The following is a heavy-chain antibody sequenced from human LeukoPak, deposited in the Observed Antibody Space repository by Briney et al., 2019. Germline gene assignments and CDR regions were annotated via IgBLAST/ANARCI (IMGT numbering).Heavy chain of an antibody. D-gene: IGHD3-10*01. J-gene: IGHJ3*02. CDR2: IYYSGST. CDR3: ARSITMVRGVLLYAFDI. CDR1: GGSTSSYY. V-gene: IGHV4-59*08. Sequence: SETLSLTCTVSGGSTSSYYWSWIRQPPGEGLEWIGYIYYSGSTNYNPSLKSRVTISLDTSKKQFSLKLSSVTAADTAVYYCARSITMVRGVLLYAFDIWGQGTLVTVSS.